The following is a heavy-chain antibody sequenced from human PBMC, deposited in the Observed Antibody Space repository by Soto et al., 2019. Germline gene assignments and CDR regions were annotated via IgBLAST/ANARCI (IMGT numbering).Heavy chain of an antibody. V-gene: IGHV3-15*07. CDR3: TTGWRNDLDFDN. D-gene: IGHD3-3*01. Sequence: EVQLVESGGGLVKPGESLRLSCAASGFTFNNAWMNWVRQAPGKGLEWVGSIKSKSFAGTADYAAPGKGRFTISRDDSKYTLFLQMDSLKTEDTAVYYCTTGWRNDLDFDNWGQGTLVTVSS. CDR1: GFTFNNAW. J-gene: IGHJ4*02. CDR2: IKSKSFAGTA.